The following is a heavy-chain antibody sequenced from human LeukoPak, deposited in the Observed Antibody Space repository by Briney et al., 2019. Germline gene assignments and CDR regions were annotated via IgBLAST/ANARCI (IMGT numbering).Heavy chain of an antibody. D-gene: IGHD3-22*01. V-gene: IGHV4-4*02. CDR3: ARLYDNSDYYGFDY. Sequence: KPSGTLSLTCAVSGGSISSSNWWSWVRQPPGKGLEWIGKIFHSGSTNYNPSLKSRVTISVDKSKNQFSLKLSSVTAADTAVYYCARLYDNSDYYGFDYWGQGTLVTVSS. CDR2: IFHSGST. CDR1: GGSISSSNW. J-gene: IGHJ4*02.